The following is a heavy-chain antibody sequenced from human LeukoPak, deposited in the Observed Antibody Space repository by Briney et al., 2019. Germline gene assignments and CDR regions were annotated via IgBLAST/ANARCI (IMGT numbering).Heavy chain of an antibody. CDR2: IIPIFGTA. D-gene: IGHD3-16*02. CDR3: ARGLRLGELSFEGY. Sequence: SVKVSCKASGGTFSSYAISWVRQAPGHGLEWMGGIIPIFGTANYAQKFQGRVTITTDESTSTAYMVLSSLRSEDTAVYYCARGLRLGELSFEGYWGQGTLVTVSS. CDR1: GGTFSSYA. J-gene: IGHJ4*02. V-gene: IGHV1-69*05.